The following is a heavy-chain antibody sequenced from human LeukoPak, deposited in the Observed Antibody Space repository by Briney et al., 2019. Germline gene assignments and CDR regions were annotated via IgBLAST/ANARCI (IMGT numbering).Heavy chain of an antibody. CDR3: AIFRWEQRGLGY. CDR1: GFTFSTYA. CDR2: ISGGGGST. V-gene: IGHV3-23*01. D-gene: IGHD1-26*01. Sequence: GGSLRLSCAASGFTFSTYAMSWVRQAPGKGLEWVSGISGGGGSTYYADSVKGRFTISRDNSKNTLYLQMNSLRAEDTAIHYCAIFRWEQRGLGYWGQGTLDTVSS. J-gene: IGHJ4*02.